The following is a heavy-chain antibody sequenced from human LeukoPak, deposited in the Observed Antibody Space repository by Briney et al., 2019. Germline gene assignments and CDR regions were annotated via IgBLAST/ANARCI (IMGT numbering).Heavy chain of an antibody. D-gene: IGHD5-18*01. CDR2: IYYSRST. V-gene: IGHV4-39*07. CDR3: ARTTEGGYTYGYFYYYYMDV. CDR1: GGSISSSSYY. J-gene: IGHJ6*03. Sequence: SETLSLTCTVSGGSISSSSYYWGWIRQPPGKGLEWIGSIYYSRSTYYNPSLKSRVTISVDTSKNHFSLKLSSVTAADTAVYYCARTTEGGYTYGYFYYYYMDVWGKGTTVTISS.